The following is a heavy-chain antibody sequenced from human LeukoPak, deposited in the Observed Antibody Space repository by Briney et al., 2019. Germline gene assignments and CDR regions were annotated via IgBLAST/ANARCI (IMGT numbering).Heavy chain of an antibody. J-gene: IGHJ3*02. CDR3: ASYRYYYDTSGYEPTAFDI. D-gene: IGHD3-22*01. CDR1: GGTFSSYA. V-gene: IGHV1-69*06. CDR2: IIPIFGTA. Sequence: ASVKVSCKASGGTFSSYAISWVRQAPGQGLEWMGGIIPIFGTANYAQKSQGRVTITADKSTSTAYMELSSLRSEDTAVYYCASYRYYYDTSGYEPTAFDIWGQGTMVTVSS.